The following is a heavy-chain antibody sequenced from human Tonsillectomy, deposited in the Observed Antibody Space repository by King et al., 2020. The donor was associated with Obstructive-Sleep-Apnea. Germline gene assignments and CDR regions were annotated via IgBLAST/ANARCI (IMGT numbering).Heavy chain of an antibody. CDR2: IKQDGSEK. CDR1: GFTFSSYW. CDR3: ARAWNYAMDV. D-gene: IGHD3-3*01. Sequence: VQLVESGGGLVQPGGSLRLSCAASGFTFSSYWMRWVRQAPGKGLELVANIKQDGSEKYYVDSVKGRFTISRDNAKNSLFLQMHSLRVDDTAVYYCARAWNYAMDVWGQGTTVTVSS. J-gene: IGHJ6*02. V-gene: IGHV3-7*01.